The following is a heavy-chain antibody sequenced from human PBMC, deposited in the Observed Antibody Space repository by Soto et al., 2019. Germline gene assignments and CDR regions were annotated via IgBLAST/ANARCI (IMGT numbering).Heavy chain of an antibody. CDR2: IYYSGSP. CDR3: AGSCPEGGWFDP. D-gene: IGHD2-15*01. J-gene: IGHJ5*02. V-gene: IGHV4-28*01. Sequence: QVELQESSPRLFTSSATLYLTCAVSGYSLRNPKWWGWIRQPPGTGLEWIVYIYYSGSPYYNPSLKIRVTIPVDMTKNQFAPKFTSVTAGHTAVDYCAGSCPEGGWFDPRFQESLVMVS. CDR1: GYSLRNPKW.